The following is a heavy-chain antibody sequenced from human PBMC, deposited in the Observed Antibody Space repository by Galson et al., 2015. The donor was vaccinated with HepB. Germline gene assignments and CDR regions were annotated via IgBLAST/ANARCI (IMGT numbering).Heavy chain of an antibody. CDR3: AMIVESNYYYYMDV. CDR1: GGSISSYY. D-gene: IGHD3-22*01. CDR2: IYYSGST. Sequence: SETLSLTCTVSGGSISSYYWSWIRQPPGKGLEWIGYIYYSGSTNYNPSLKSRVTISVDTSKNQFSLKLSSVTAADTAVYYCAMIVESNYYYYMDVWGKGTTVTVSS. V-gene: IGHV4-59*01. J-gene: IGHJ6*03.